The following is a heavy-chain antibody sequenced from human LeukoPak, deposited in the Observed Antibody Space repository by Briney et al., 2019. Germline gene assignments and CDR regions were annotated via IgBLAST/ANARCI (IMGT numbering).Heavy chain of an antibody. CDR1: GFTFSSYG. V-gene: IGHV3-33*01. J-gene: IGHJ4*02. D-gene: IGHD1-26*01. CDR3: ARDLVGSYSPYYFDY. CDR2: IWYDGSNK. Sequence: PGGSLRLSCAASGFTFSSYGMHWVRQAPGKGLEWVAVIWYDGSNKYYADSVKGRFTISRDNSKNTLYLQMNSLRAEDTAVYYCARDLVGSYSPYYFDYWGQGTLVTVSS.